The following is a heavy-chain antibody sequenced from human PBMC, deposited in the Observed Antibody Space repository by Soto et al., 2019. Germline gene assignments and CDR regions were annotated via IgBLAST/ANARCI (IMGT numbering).Heavy chain of an antibody. CDR3: TAGCSVLWFGEQSGFDI. J-gene: IGHJ3*02. D-gene: IGHD3-10*01. CDR1: VVTLCNAC. V-gene: IGHV3-15*01. CDR2: IKSKTDGGTT. Sequence: GTLRPSSKASVVTLCNACMNWVRQAPEEGREWVGRIKSKTDGGTTDYAAPLKGRFTISRDDSKNTLYLQMNSLKTEHTAVYYCTAGCSVLWFGEQSGFDIW.